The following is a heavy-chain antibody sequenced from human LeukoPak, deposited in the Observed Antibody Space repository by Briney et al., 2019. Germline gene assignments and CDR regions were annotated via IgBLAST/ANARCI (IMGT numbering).Heavy chain of an antibody. CDR3: ARVYEQQLVLSVWFDP. V-gene: IGHV4-31*03. Sequence: SETLSLTCTVSGGSISSGGYYWSWIRQHPGKGLEWIGYIYYSGSTYYNPPLKSRVTISVDTSKNQFSLKLSSVTAADTAVYYCARVYEQQLVLSVWFDPWGQGTLVTVSS. CDR1: GGSISSGGYY. D-gene: IGHD6-13*01. J-gene: IGHJ5*02. CDR2: IYYSGST.